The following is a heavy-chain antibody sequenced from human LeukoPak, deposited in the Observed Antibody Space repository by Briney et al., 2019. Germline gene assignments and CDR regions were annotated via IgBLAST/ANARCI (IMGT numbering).Heavy chain of an antibody. J-gene: IGHJ4*02. D-gene: IGHD6-6*01. Sequence: ASVKVSCKASGYTFTGYYMHWVRQAPGQGLEWMGWINPNSGGTNYAQKFQERVTITRDMSTSTAYMELSSLRSEDTAVYYCARGLGSSLVDYWGQGTLVTVSS. V-gene: IGHV1-2*02. CDR3: ARGLGSSLVDY. CDR2: INPNSGGT. CDR1: GYTFTGYY.